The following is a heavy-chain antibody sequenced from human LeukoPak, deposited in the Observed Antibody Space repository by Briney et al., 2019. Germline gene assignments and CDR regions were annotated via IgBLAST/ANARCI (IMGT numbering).Heavy chain of an antibody. V-gene: IGHV3-7*01. Sequence: TGGSLRLSCAASGFTFSHFWMSWVRQAPGKGLEWVAYIKKTGSETYYVDSVKGRFTITRDYTRNSLFLQMYSLRAEDTAVYFCAREDGYCSGGNCYSYFDSWGQGTLVTISS. J-gene: IGHJ4*02. CDR2: IKKTGSET. D-gene: IGHD2-15*01. CDR3: AREDGYCSGGNCYSYFDS. CDR1: GFTFSHFW.